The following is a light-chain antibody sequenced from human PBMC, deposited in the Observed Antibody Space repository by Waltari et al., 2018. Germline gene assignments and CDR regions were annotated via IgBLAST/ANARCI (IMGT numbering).Light chain of an antibody. V-gene: IGKV3-15*01. CDR2: QAS. Sequence: EIVMTQSPGTLSVSPVESATLSCRASQSILNKLVWYQQKPGQAPRLLIYQASTRATGIPARFSGSGSGTEFTLTISSLQSEDSAVYYCQQYQNWPPLTFGGGTKVEIK. CDR3: QQYQNWPPLT. CDR1: QSILNK. J-gene: IGKJ4*01.